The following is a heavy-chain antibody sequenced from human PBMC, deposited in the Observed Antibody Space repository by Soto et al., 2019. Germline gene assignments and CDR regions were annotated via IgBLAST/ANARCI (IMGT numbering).Heavy chain of an antibody. CDR3: ARDVTLFDSNSYYYRY. CDR1: GGTFRNYG. Sequence: QVQLVQSGAEVKKPGSSVSVSCKASGGTFRNYGISWVRQAPGQGIEWVGGIIPIFGRAKYAQRFQGRVTITADESTSTAYLELSSLRSEDTAVYYCARDVTLFDSNSYYYRYWGHGTLVIVS. V-gene: IGHV1-69*01. J-gene: IGHJ4*01. D-gene: IGHD3-22*01. CDR2: IIPIFGRA.